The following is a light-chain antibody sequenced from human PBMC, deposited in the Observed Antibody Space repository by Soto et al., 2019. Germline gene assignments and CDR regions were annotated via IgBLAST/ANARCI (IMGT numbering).Light chain of an antibody. CDR3: SSYAGSNIYV. J-gene: IGLJ1*01. CDR1: SSDVGGYNF. CDR2: GVS. Sequence: QSALAQPPSASGSPGQSVTISCTGTSSDVGGYNFVSWYQHHPGKAPKVIIYGVSKRPSGVPNRFSGSKSGNTASLTVSGLQAEDEADYYCSSYAGSNIYVFGTGIKLTVL. V-gene: IGLV2-8*01.